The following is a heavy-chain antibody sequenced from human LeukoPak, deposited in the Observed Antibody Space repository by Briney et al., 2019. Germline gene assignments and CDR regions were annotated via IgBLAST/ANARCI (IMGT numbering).Heavy chain of an antibody. CDR3: GRGDLVVVPAGFAP. J-gene: IGHJ5*02. V-gene: IGHV4-38-2*01. CDR1: GYSISSGYY. CDR2: IYHSGST. Sequence: SETLSLTCAVSGYSISSGYYWGWIRQPPGKGLEWIGSIYHSGSTYYNPSLKSRVTISVDTSKNQFSLKLSSVTAADTAVYYCGRGDLVVVPAGFAPGGQETLVTFP. D-gene: IGHD2-2*01.